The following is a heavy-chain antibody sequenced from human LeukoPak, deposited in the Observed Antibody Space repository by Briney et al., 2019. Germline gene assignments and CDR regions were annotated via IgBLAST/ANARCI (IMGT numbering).Heavy chain of an antibody. CDR1: GFTFSSYA. CDR3: ARDLYYYDSSGSYLYYIDS. CDR2: IGGSSSTTL. Sequence: GGSLRLSCAASGFTFSSYAMSWVRQAPGKGLEWVSYIGGSSSTTLYYSDSVKGRFTISRDNAKNSLYLQMNSLRAEDTALYYCARDLYYYDSSGSYLYYIDSWGQGTLVTVSS. J-gene: IGHJ4*02. V-gene: IGHV3-48*04. D-gene: IGHD3-22*01.